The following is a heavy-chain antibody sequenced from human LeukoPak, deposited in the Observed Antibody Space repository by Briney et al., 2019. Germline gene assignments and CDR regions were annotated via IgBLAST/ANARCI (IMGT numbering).Heavy chain of an antibody. CDR2: ISCSGSTK. D-gene: IGHD6-19*01. Sequence: GGSLRLSCAASGFTFSDYYMSWIRQAPGKGLEWISYISCSGSTKYYADSVKGRFTISRDNAKNLLYLQMNSLRAEDTAVYYCARLTETSSGWQAYYYYYIDVWGKGTTVTVSS. CDR1: GFTFSDYY. J-gene: IGHJ6*03. CDR3: ARLTETSSGWQAYYYYYIDV. V-gene: IGHV3-11*04.